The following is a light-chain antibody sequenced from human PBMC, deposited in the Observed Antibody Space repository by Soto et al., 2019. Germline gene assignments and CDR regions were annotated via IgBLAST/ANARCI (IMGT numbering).Light chain of an antibody. V-gene: IGKV3-15*01. CDR1: QSVSSN. Sequence: EIVMTQSPATLSVSPGERATFSCRASQSVSSNLAWYQQKPGQAPRLLIYGASTRATGIPVRFSGSGSGTEFTLTISSLQSEDFAVYYCQHYNNWPPLTFCGGTKVEIK. J-gene: IGKJ4*01. CDR2: GAS. CDR3: QHYNNWPPLT.